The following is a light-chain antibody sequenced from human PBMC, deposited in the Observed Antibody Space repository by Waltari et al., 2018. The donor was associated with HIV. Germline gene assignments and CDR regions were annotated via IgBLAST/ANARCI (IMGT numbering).Light chain of an antibody. J-gene: IGLJ3*02. CDR3: QVWDTTTDQWV. Sequence: SYVLTQPPSVSVDPGETARITCGGTNIGSKSVQWYQQKPGQAPVLVIYDDNDRPSGIPERCSGFSSGNTATLTISRVEAGDEADYYCQVWDTTTDQWVFGGGTELAVL. CDR1: NIGSKS. CDR2: DDN. V-gene: IGLV3-21*04.